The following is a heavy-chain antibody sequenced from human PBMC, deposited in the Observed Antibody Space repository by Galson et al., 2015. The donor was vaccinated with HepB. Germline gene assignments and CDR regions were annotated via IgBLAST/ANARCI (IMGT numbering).Heavy chain of an antibody. CDR1: GFTFSSYA. D-gene: IGHD1-26*01. Sequence: SLRLSCAASGFTFSSYAMSWVRQAPGKGLEWVSAISGSGGSTYYADSVKGRFTISRDNSKNTLYLQMNSLRAEDTAVYYCAKAGARPVGANWYYYGMDVWGQGTTVTVSS. CDR3: AKAGARPVGANWYYYGMDV. J-gene: IGHJ6*02. CDR2: ISGSGGST. V-gene: IGHV3-23*01.